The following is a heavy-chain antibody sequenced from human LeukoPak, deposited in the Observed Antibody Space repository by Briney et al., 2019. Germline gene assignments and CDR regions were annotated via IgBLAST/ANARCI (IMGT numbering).Heavy chain of an antibody. J-gene: IGHJ6*03. CDR3: TRLKYCYYYMDV. CDR2: IRSKANSYAT. Sequence: AGGSLRLSCAASTFTFSGSAIHWVRQASGKGLEWVGRIRSKANSYATAYAASVKGRFTISRDDSKNTAYLQMNSLKAEDTAVYYCTRLKYCYYYMDVWGKGTTVTVSS. CDR1: TFTFSGSA. V-gene: IGHV3-73*01.